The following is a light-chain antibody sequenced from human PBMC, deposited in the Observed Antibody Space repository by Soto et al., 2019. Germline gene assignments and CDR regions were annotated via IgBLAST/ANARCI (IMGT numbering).Light chain of an antibody. Sequence: QSVLTQPPSASGTPGQRVTISCSGSSSNIGSNYVYWYQQLPGTATKLLIYRNNQRPSGVPDRFSGSKSGTSASLAISGLRYEDEADYYCAAWDDSLSGWVFGGGTKVTVL. CDR2: RNN. CDR1: SSNIGSNY. J-gene: IGLJ3*02. V-gene: IGLV1-47*01. CDR3: AAWDDSLSGWV.